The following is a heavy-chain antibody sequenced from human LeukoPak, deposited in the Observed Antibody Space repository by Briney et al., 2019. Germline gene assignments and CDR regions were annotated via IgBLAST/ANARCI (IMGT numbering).Heavy chain of an antibody. CDR3: AREGRSSTPGY. D-gene: IGHD2-15*01. V-gene: IGHV4-4*07. CDR2: ISSSGST. CDR1: GGSISSYY. J-gene: IGHJ4*02. Sequence: PSETLSLTCTVSGGSISSYYWNWIRQPAGKGPEWIGRISSSGSTDYNPSLKSRVTMSVDTSKTQFSLKLSSVTAADTAVYYCAREGRSSTPGYWGQGTLVTVSS.